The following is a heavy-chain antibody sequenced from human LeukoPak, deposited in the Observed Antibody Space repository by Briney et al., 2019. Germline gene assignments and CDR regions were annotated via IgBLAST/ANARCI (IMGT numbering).Heavy chain of an antibody. CDR2: IYTSGST. D-gene: IGHD3-10*01. V-gene: IGHV4-4*07. Sequence: PSETLSLTCTASGGSISSYYWSWIRQPAGKGLEWIGRIYTSGSTNYNPSLKSRVTMSVDTSKNQFSLKLSSVTAADTAVYYCARNPYGSGSRTFDYWGQGTLVTVSS. CDR3: ARNPYGSGSRTFDY. CDR1: GGSISSYY. J-gene: IGHJ4*02.